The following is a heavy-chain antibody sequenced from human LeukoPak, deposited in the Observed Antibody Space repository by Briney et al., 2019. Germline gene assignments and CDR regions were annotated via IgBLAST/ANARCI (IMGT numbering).Heavy chain of an antibody. V-gene: IGHV1-2*02. CDR1: GYTFTGYY. Sequence: ASVKVSCKASGYTFTGYYMHWVRQAPGQGLEWMGWINPNSGGTNYAQKFQGRVTMTRDTSISTAYMELSRLRSDDTAVYYCARSRIYDSSGYYYFGWGQGTLVTVSS. J-gene: IGHJ4*02. CDR3: ARSRIYDSSGYYYFG. CDR2: INPNSGGT. D-gene: IGHD3-22*01.